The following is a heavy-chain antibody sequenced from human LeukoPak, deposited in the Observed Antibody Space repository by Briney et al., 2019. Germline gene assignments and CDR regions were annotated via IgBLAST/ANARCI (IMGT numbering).Heavy chain of an antibody. D-gene: IGHD6-19*01. CDR3: AIEPRTPYSSGLDY. J-gene: IGHJ4*02. CDR1: GFTFSSYA. CDR2: ISGSGGST. V-gene: IGHV3-23*01. Sequence: GGSLRLSCAASGFTFSSYAMSWVRQAPGKGLEWVSAISGSGGSTYYADSVKGRFTTSRDNAKNSLYLQMNSLRAEDTAMYYCAIEPRTPYSSGLDYWGQGTLVTVSS.